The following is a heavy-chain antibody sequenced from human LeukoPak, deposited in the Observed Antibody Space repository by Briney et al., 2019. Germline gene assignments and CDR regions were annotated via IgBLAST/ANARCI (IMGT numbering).Heavy chain of an antibody. CDR1: GGSFSGYY. D-gene: IGHD6-13*01. CDR2: INHSGST. J-gene: IGHJ6*03. CDR3: ARVTYSSSWHHYYYYYMDV. V-gene: IGHV4-34*01. Sequence: SETLSLTCAVSGGSFSGYYWSWIRQPPGKGLEWIGEINHSGSTNYNPSLKSRVTISVDTSKNQFSLKLSSVTAADTAVYYCARVTYSSSWHHYYYYYMDVWGKGTTVTISS.